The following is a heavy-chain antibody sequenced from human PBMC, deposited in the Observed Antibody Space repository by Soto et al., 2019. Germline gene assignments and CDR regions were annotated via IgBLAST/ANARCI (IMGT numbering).Heavy chain of an antibody. V-gene: IGHV3-48*02. CDR1: GFTFSSYS. CDR2: ISSSSSTI. CDR3: ARARVGRGYSYGYIDY. Sequence: SLRLSCAASGFTFSSYSMNWVRQAPGKGLEWVSYISSSSSTIYYADSVKGRFTISRDNAKNSLYLQMNSLRDEDTAVYYCARARVGRGYSYGYIDYWGQETLVTVSS. J-gene: IGHJ4*02. D-gene: IGHD5-18*01.